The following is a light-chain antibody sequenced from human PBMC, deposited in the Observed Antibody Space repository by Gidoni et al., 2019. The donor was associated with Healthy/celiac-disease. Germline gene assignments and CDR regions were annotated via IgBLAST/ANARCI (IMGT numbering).Light chain of an antibody. CDR1: QSISSY. Sequence: DIQMTQSPSSLSASVGDRVTITCRASQSISSYLNWYQQKPGTDPKLLIYAASSLHSGVPSRFSGSGSGTDFTLTIRSLQPEDFETYYCRQSYSTPFTFGEGTKVEIK. V-gene: IGKV1-39*01. CDR2: AAS. CDR3: RQSYSTPFT. J-gene: IGKJ4*01.